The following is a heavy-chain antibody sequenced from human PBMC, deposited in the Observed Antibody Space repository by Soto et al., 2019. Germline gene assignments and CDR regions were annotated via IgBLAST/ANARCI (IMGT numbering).Heavy chain of an antibody. V-gene: IGHV4-59*01. J-gene: IGHJ5*02. Sequence: SETLSLTCPVSGGSISSSYWSWIRQPPGERLEWIGYVHSSGSTNYNPSLKSRVTMSLDTSKNQFSLNLSSVTAADTAVYYCARGYYDSSGYSNCFDPWGQGTLVTVSS. CDR3: ARGYYDSSGYSNCFDP. CDR2: VHSSGST. D-gene: IGHD3-22*01. CDR1: GGSISSSY.